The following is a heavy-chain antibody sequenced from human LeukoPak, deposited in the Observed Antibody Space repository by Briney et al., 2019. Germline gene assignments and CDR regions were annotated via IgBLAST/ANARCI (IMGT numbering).Heavy chain of an antibody. CDR1: GFTFSGYS. J-gene: IGHJ4*02. Sequence: TGGSLRLSCAASGFTFSGYSMNWVRQAPGKGLEWVSSISSSSSYIYYADSAKGRFTISRDNAKNSLYLQMNSLRAEDTAVYYCARGVVRYFDYWGQGALVTVSS. V-gene: IGHV3-21*01. CDR2: ISSSSSYI. D-gene: IGHD3-9*01. CDR3: ARGVVRYFDY.